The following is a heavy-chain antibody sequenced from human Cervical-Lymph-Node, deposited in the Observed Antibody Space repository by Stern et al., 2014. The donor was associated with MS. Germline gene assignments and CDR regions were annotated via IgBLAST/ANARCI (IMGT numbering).Heavy chain of an antibody. Sequence: VQLVESGPEVKKPGSSVKVSCKASGGSFIHYAITWVRQAPGQGPEWMGDISPMFSTSNYAQTFQGRVTITEAKSTPTASMEGNSLTSEDTAVYYYAGPRYAFWGQGTLVIVSS. CDR3: AGPRYAF. CDR2: ISPMFSTS. D-gene: IGHD2-2*01. J-gene: IGHJ4*02. V-gene: IGHV1-69*06. CDR1: GGSFIHYA.